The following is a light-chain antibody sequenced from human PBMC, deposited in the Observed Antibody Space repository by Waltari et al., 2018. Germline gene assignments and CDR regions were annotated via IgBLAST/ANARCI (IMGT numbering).Light chain of an antibody. Sequence: EIVLTQSPVTLSLSPGERATLSCRARQSVSDYLFWYRQRPGQAPRLLIYDVSKRATGIPDRISGSGSETDFTLTINSLEPEDTAIYFCQQRSNWPPAITFGQGTRLQI. CDR2: DVS. J-gene: IGKJ5*01. CDR1: QSVSDY. V-gene: IGKV3-11*01. CDR3: QQRSNWPPAIT.